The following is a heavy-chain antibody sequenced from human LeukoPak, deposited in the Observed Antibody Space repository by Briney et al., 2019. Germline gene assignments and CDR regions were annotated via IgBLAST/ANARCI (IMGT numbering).Heavy chain of an antibody. CDR1: GFTVSSNY. CDR3: VPVTRYYFDY. CDR2: IYSGGST. D-gene: IGHD4-17*01. V-gene: IGHV3-66*02. J-gene: IGHJ4*02. Sequence: GGSLRLSCAASGFTVSSNYMSWVRQAPGKGLEWVSVIYSGGSTYYAHSVKGRFTISRDNSKNTLYLQMNSLRAEDTAVYYCVPVTRYYFDYWGQGTLVTVSS.